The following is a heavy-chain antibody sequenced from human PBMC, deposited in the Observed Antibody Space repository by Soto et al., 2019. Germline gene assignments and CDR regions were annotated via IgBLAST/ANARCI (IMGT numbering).Heavy chain of an antibody. J-gene: IGHJ5*02. D-gene: IGHD4-17*01. CDR2: ISAYNGNT. Sequence: ASVKVSCKASGYTFTSYGISWVRQAPGQGLEWMGWISAYNGNTNYAQKLQGRVTMTTDTSTSTAYMELRSLRSDDTAVYYCARDANDYGDRNWFDPWGQGTLVPVSS. CDR1: GYTFTSYG. CDR3: ARDANDYGDRNWFDP. V-gene: IGHV1-18*01.